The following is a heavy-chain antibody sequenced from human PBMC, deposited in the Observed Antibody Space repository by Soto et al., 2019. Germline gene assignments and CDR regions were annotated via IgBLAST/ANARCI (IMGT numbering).Heavy chain of an antibody. J-gene: IGHJ6*02. CDR2: IDPSDSYT. CDR1: GYSFTSYW. D-gene: IGHD5-18*01. V-gene: IGHV5-10-1*01. Sequence: GESLKISCXGSGYSFTSYWISWVRQMPGKGLEWMGRIDPSDSYTNYSPSFQGHVTISADKSISTAYLQWSSLKAPDTAMYYCARTSMQSRGYSYGHGGMDVWGQGTTVTVSS. CDR3: ARTSMQSRGYSYGHGGMDV.